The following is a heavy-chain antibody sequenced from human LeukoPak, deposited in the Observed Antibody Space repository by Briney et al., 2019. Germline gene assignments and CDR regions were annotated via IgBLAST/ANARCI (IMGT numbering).Heavy chain of an antibody. CDR3: ARQNYGAAPLRY. J-gene: IGHJ4*02. CDR1: GGSFSGYY. V-gene: IGHV4-34*01. Sequence: SETLSLTCADYGGSFSGYYWSWIRQPPGKGLEWIGEINHSGRINYNPSLKSRVTISVDTSKNQFSLKLSSVTAADTAVYYCARQNYGAAPLRYWGQGTLVTVSS. D-gene: IGHD4/OR15-4a*01. CDR2: INHSGRI.